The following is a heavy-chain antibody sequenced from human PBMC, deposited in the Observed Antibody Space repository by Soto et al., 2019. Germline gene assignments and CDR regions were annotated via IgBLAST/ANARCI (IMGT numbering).Heavy chain of an antibody. Sequence: PSETLSLTCTVSGGSISGYYWSWIRQPPGKGLEWIGYIYYSGSTNYNPSLKSRVTISVDTSKNQFSLKLSSVTAADTAVYYCARLSISSGWYDAFDIWGQGTMVTVSS. V-gene: IGHV4-59*08. J-gene: IGHJ3*02. CDR1: GGSISGYY. CDR3: ARLSISSGWYDAFDI. D-gene: IGHD6-19*01. CDR2: IYYSGST.